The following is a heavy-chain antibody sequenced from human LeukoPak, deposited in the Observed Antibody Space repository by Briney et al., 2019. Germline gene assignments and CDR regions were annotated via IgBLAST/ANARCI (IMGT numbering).Heavy chain of an antibody. D-gene: IGHD3-22*01. CDR3: ARRGIYDSSGFDH. J-gene: IGHJ5*02. CDR1: GFTFSSYW. Sequence: GGSLRLSCAASGFTFSSYWMHWVRQAPGKGLVWVSRIKSDGGSATYADSVKGRFTISRDNAKNTLYLQMNSLTAEDTAVYYCARRGIYDSSGFDHWGQGTLVTVSS. V-gene: IGHV3-74*01. CDR2: IKSDGGSA.